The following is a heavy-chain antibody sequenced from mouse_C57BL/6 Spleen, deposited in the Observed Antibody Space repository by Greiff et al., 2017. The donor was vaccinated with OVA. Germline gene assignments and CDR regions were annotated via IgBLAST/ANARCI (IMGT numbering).Heavy chain of an antibody. Sequence: QVQLQQPGAELVRPGSSVKLSCTASGYTFTSYWMHWVKQRPIQGLEWIGNIDPSDSETHYNQKFKDKATLTVDKSSSTAYMQLSSLTSEDSAVYYWARAGDYGSSERDYAMGYWGQGTSVTVSS. V-gene: IGHV1-52*01. CDR1: GYTFTSYW. J-gene: IGHJ4*01. CDR2: IDPSDSET. CDR3: ARAGDYGSSERDYAMGY. D-gene: IGHD1-1*01.